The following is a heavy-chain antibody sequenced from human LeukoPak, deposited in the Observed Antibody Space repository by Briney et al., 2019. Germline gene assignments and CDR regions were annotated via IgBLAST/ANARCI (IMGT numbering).Heavy chain of an antibody. J-gene: IGHJ4*02. CDR1: GFTFSDYY. CDR2: ISSSSSYT. V-gene: IGHV3-11*06. Sequence: GGSLRLSCAASGFTFSDYYMSWIRQAPGKGLEWVSYISSSSSYTNYADSVKGRFTISRDNAKNTLYLQMNSLRAEDTAVYYCSRDPSAVAGNFDYWGQGTLVTVSS. CDR3: SRDPSAVAGNFDY. D-gene: IGHD6-19*01.